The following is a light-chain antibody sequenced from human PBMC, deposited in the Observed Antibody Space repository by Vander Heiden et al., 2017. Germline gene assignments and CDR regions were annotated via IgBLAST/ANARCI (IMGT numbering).Light chain of an antibody. J-gene: IGKJ4*01. Sequence: EIVLTQSPATLSLSPGERATISCRASQSVSRYLAWYQQKPGQAPRLLIYDASTRATGIPARFSGSGSGTDFTLTISSLEPEDFAVYSCQQRDSWPLLTFGGGTKVEIK. CDR3: QQRDSWPLLT. V-gene: IGKV3-11*01. CDR1: QSVSRY. CDR2: DAS.